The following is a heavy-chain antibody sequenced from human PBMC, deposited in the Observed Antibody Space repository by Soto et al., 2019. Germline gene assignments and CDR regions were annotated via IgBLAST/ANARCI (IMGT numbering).Heavy chain of an antibody. CDR1: GGSISSYY. Sequence: SETLSLTCTVSGGSISSYYWSWIRQPPGKGLEWIGYIYYSGSTNYNPSLKSRVTIPVDTSKNQFSLKLSSVTAADTAVYYCASTITFFRGVKGPGYYYYMDVWGKGTTVTVSS. D-gene: IGHD3-10*01. CDR3: ASTITFFRGVKGPGYYYYMDV. V-gene: IGHV4-59*08. CDR2: IYYSGST. J-gene: IGHJ6*03.